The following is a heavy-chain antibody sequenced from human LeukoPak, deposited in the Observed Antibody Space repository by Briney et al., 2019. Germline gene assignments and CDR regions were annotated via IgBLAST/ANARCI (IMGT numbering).Heavy chain of an antibody. CDR1: GYTFISYY. Sequence: ASVKVSCKASGYTFISYYIHWVRQAPGQGLEWMGIINPSGGSTRYAQKFQGRVTMTRDTSTGTIYMELNRLRSDDTAVYYCARGGSGYSYGSGGMDVWGQGTTVTVSS. V-gene: IGHV1-46*01. CDR3: ARGGSGYSYGSGGMDV. CDR2: INPSGGST. D-gene: IGHD5-18*01. J-gene: IGHJ6*02.